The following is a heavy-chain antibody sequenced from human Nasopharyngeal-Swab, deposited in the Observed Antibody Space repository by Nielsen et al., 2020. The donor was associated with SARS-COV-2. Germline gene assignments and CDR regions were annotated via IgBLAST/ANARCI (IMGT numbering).Heavy chain of an antibody. CDR3: ARHSRVTTVVVVTLFDF. V-gene: IGHV4-39*01. J-gene: IGHJ4*02. CDR1: GGSIRDNNYY. Sequence: GSLRLSCSVSGGSIRDNNYYWRWIRQPPGKGLEWIGSMSYSGVTFYNPSLRNRVTLSVDTSKNLLSLKLDSVTAADTALYYCARHSRVTTVVVVTLFDFWGQGIQVTVSS. D-gene: IGHD3-22*01. CDR2: MSYSGVT.